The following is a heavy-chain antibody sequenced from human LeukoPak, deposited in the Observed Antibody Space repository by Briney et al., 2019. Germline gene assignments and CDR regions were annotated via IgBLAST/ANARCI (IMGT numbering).Heavy chain of an antibody. Sequence: ASVKVSCKASGYTITSYGISWVRQAPGQGLEWMGWISVYNGNTDYAQKLQGRVTMTTDTSTSTAYMELSRLRSDDTAVYYCARRSDNWNDGEAWFDPWGQGTLVTVSS. V-gene: IGHV1-18*01. CDR1: GYTITSYG. CDR2: ISVYNGNT. CDR3: ARRSDNWNDGEAWFDP. J-gene: IGHJ5*02. D-gene: IGHD1-1*01.